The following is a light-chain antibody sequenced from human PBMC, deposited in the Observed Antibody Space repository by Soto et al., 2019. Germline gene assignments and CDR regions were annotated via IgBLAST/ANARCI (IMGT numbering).Light chain of an antibody. CDR2: NTS. V-gene: IGKV3-11*01. CDR3: QQRDNWPLT. Sequence: EIVLTQSPATLSLSPGERATLSCRASQSISNSLAWYQKKPGQAPRLLIYNTSNRATAIPARFSGSGSGTDFTLTISSLEPEDFAVYYCQQRDNWPLTFGQGTRLEIK. J-gene: IGKJ5*01. CDR1: QSISNS.